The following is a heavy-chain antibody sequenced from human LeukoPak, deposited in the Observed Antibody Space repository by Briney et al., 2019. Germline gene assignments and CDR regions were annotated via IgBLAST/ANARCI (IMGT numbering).Heavy chain of an antibody. CDR2: IYYSGST. D-gene: IGHD5-24*01. J-gene: IGHJ3*02. V-gene: IGHV4-61*01. CDR3: ARDQGRWLQYGAFDI. Sequence: SETLSLTCTVSGGSISSSSYYWSWIRQPPGKGLEWIGYIYYSGSTNYNPSLKSRVTISIDTSKNQFSLKLSSVTAADTAVYYCARDQGRWLQYGAFDIWGQGTMVTVSS. CDR1: GGSISSSSYY.